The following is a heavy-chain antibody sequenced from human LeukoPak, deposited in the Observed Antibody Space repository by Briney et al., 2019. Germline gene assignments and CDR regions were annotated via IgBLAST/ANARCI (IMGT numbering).Heavy chain of an antibody. D-gene: IGHD3-22*01. V-gene: IGHV3-23*01. CDR3: ARPQPYYYDSSGYHDAFDI. CDR1: GFTFSSYA. CDR2: ISGSGDRT. J-gene: IGHJ3*02. Sequence: GGSLRLSCAASGFTFSSYAMSWVRQAPGKGLEWVSAISGSGDRTYYADSVKGRFTTSRDNSKNTLYLQMNSLRAEDTAVYYCARPQPYYYDSSGYHDAFDIWGQGTMVTVSS.